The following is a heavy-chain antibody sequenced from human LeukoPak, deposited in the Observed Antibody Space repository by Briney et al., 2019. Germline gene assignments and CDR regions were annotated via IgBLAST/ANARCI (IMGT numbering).Heavy chain of an antibody. J-gene: IGHJ5*02. V-gene: IGHV4-4*07. CDR2: FYSSGST. CDR1: GGSISSYY. Sequence: PSETLSLTCTVSGGSISSYYWRWIRQPAGKGLEWIGRFYSSGSTNFTPSLQSRFPMSVDTSKTQFCLKLSSVTAADTAVYYCARGRYYYGSGGQNWFDPWGQGTLVTVSS. D-gene: IGHD3-10*01. CDR3: ARGRYYYGSGGQNWFDP.